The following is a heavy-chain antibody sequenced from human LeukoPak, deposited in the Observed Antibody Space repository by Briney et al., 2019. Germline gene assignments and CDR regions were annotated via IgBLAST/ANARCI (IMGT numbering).Heavy chain of an antibody. CDR2: INSGGSST. Sequence: PGGSLRLSCAASGFTFSSYWMHRVRQAPGKGLVWVSRINSGGSSTSYADSVKGRFTISRDNAKNTLYLQMNSLRAEVTAVYYCTRETFGEPHFDYWGQGTLVTVSS. CDR1: GFTFSSYW. CDR3: TRETFGEPHFDY. D-gene: IGHD3-10*01. V-gene: IGHV3-74*01. J-gene: IGHJ4*02.